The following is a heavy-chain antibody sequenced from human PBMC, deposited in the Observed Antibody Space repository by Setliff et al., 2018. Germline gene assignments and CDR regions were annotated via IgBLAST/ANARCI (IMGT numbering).Heavy chain of an antibody. J-gene: IGHJ4*02. CDR2: IIPIFGTA. V-gene: IGHV1-69*13. CDR3: ARVSRTIVAARGFDY. CDR1: GGTFINYA. D-gene: IGHD1-26*01. Sequence: SVKVSCKASGGTFINYAISWVRQAPGQGLEWMGGIIPIFGTANYAQKFQGRVTITADESTSTAHMELSSLRSEDTAVYYCARVSRTIVAARGFDYWGQGTLVTVS.